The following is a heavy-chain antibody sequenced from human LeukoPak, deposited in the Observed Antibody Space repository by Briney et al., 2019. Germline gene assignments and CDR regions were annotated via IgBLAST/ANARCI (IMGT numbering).Heavy chain of an antibody. J-gene: IGHJ4*02. V-gene: IGHV5-51*01. CDR2: IYPGDSDT. Sequence: GLPLPISCKASAYIFTHNWIGWVRQMPGKGLEWMGIIYPGDSDTRYRPSFEGQVTIAVDKSISTAYLQWSSVKASDTAMYYCARQTRDGSVSRGYSFDVWGQGTLVTVSS. CDR1: AYIFTHNW. D-gene: IGHD3-10*01. CDR3: ARQTRDGSVSRGYSFDV.